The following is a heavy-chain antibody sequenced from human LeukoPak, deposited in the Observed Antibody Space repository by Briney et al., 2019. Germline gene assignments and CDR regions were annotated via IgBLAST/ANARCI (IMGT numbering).Heavy chain of an antibody. Sequence: GGSLRLSCAASGFTFSNYALSWVRQAPGKGLEWVSAIHYSGGSTYYADSVKGRFTISRDNSKNTLYLQMNSLRVEDTAVFYCAKPLRSTVTTTLYYWGQGTLVTVSS. CDR1: GFTFSNYA. J-gene: IGHJ4*02. CDR3: AKPLRSTVTTTLYY. D-gene: IGHD4-17*01. CDR2: IHYSGGST. V-gene: IGHV3-23*01.